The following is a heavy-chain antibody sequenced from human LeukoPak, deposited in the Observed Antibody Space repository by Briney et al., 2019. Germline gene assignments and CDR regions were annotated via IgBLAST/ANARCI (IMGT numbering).Heavy chain of an antibody. D-gene: IGHD3-22*01. CDR3: AKRRYDSSGHFDS. CDR1: GFTFSSYA. V-gene: IGHV3-30*04. CDR2: ISYDGSNK. J-gene: IGHJ4*02. Sequence: GGSLRLSCAASGFTFSSYAMHWVRQAPGKGLEWVAVISYDGSNKYYADSVKGRFTISRDNSKNTLYLQMNSLRAEDTAGYYCAKRRYDSSGHFDSWGQGTPVTVSS.